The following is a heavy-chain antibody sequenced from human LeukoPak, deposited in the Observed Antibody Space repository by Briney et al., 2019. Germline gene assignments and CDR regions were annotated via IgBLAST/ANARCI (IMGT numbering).Heavy chain of an antibody. V-gene: IGHV1-18*01. Sequence: ASVKVSCKASGYTFTSYGISWVRQAPGQGLEWMGWISAYNGNTNYAPKLQGRVTMTTDTSTSTAYMELRSLRSDDTAVYYCARVYCSGGSCYSVFAYWGQGTLVTVSS. CDR2: ISAYNGNT. CDR1: GYTFTSYG. D-gene: IGHD2-15*01. J-gene: IGHJ4*02. CDR3: ARVYCSGGSCYSVFAY.